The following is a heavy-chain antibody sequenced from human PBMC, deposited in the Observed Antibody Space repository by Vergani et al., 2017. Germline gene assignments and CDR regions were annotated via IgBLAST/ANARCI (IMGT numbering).Heavy chain of an antibody. J-gene: IGHJ4*02. D-gene: IGHD3-16*01. CDR1: GFTFSGSA. CDR3: ARVMGDATPRFDY. CDR2: IHANIGGQ. V-gene: IGHV1-2*02. Sequence: VQLVESGGGLVQPGGSLKLSCAASGFTFSGSAMHWVRQASGKGLEWVGWIHANIGGQNYAQKFQGSVTVTKDTSIVTDYMEWNRLRYDDTAVYYCARVMGDATPRFDYWGQGTLVTVSS.